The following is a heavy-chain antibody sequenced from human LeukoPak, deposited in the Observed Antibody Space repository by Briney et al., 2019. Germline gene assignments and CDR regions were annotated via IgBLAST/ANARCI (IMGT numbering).Heavy chain of an antibody. CDR1: GGTFNNSA. V-gene: IGHV1-69*05. CDR3: ARDVHGDYGSGWFDP. D-gene: IGHD4-17*01. CDR2: IMPLFGTA. Sequence: SVKVSCQTSGGTFNNSAISWVRQAPGQGLEWLGGIMPLFGTAGYAQKFQGRVTITKDESTRAAYLELTSLTSDDTAVYYCARDVHGDYGSGWFDPWGQGTLVSVSS. J-gene: IGHJ5*02.